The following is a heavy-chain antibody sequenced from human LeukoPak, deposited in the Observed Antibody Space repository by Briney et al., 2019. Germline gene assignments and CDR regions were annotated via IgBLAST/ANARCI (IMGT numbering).Heavy chain of an antibody. V-gene: IGHV4-34*01. CDR1: GGSFSYFY. CDR2: INHSGST. D-gene: IGHD3-16*01. CDR3: ATRGI. Sequence: SETLSLTCAVYGGSFSYFYWSWIRQPPGKGLEWIGEINHSGSTNYNPSLKSRVTISVDTSKNQFSLKLASVTAADMAVYYCATRGIWGQGTLVTVSS. J-gene: IGHJ4*02.